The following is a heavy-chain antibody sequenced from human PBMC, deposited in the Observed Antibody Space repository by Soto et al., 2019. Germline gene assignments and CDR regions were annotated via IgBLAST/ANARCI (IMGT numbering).Heavy chain of an antibody. Sequence: QITLKESGPTLVKPTQTLTLTCTFSGLSLSTTGVGVGWIRQPTVKALEWLALIYWDDDKRYSPSLKSRLTLTKDTTKNQVVLTMTNMDPVHTATYYCVQSRCGGDCLQSYSSHSYYGLDVWGQGTTVTVSS. CDR2: IYWDDDK. J-gene: IGHJ6*02. CDR3: VQSRCGGDCLQSYSSHSYYGLDV. D-gene: IGHD2-21*02. CDR1: GLSLSTTGVG. V-gene: IGHV2-5*02.